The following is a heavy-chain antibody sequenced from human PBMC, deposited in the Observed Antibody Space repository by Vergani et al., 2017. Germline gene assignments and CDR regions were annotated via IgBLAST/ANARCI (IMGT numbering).Heavy chain of an antibody. D-gene: IGHD3-22*01. Sequence: QVQLVQSGAEVKKPGSSVKVSCKASGGTFSSYAISWVRQAPGQGLEWMGRIIPIFGTANYAQKFQGRVTITADESTSTAYMELSSLRSEDTAVYYCAREGYYDSSGYYVDDAFDIWGQGTMVTVSS. CDR3: AREGYYDSSGYYVDDAFDI. J-gene: IGHJ3*02. CDR2: IIPIFGTA. CDR1: GGTFSSYA. V-gene: IGHV1-69*18.